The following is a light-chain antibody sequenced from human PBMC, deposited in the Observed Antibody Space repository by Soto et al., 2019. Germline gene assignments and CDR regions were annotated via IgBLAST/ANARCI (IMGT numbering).Light chain of an antibody. J-gene: IGLJ3*02. CDR2: EGS. V-gene: IGLV2-23*01. Sequence: QSALTQPASVSGSPGQSITISCTGTNSDVGNYNLVSWYQQYPGKAPKVIIYEGSERPSGVSNRFSGSKSGNTASLTISGLQAEDEADYYCSSYAPVSSWVFGGGTQLTVL. CDR1: NSDVGNYNL. CDR3: SSYAPVSSWV.